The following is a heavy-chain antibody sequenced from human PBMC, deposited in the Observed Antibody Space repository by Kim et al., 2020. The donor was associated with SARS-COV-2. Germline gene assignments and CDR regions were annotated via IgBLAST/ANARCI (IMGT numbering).Heavy chain of an antibody. CDR3: AREGTDFIVVVPAYSYYYYYGMDV. CDR1: GGTFSSYA. D-gene: IGHD2-2*01. Sequence: SVKVSCKASGGTFSSYAISWVRQAPGQGLEWMGGIIPIFGTANYAQKFQGRVTITADESTSTAYMELSSLRSEDTAVYYCAREGTDFIVVVPAYSYYYYYGMDVWGQGTTVTVSS. V-gene: IGHV1-69*13. J-gene: IGHJ6*02. CDR2: IIPIFGTA.